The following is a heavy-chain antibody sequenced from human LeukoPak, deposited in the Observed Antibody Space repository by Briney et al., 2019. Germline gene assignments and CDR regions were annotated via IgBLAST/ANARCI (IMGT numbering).Heavy chain of an antibody. CDR1: GFSVSAHY. Sequence: GGSLRLSCAVSGFSVSAHYMSWVRQAPGKGLAWVSVIYSGGDTYYADSVKGRFTISRDDSRNTLYLQMNSLRAEDTAVYYCAGGDFWSGSHSYSDYWGQGTLVTVSS. CDR3: AGGDFWSGSHSYSDY. CDR2: IYSGGDT. V-gene: IGHV3-53*01. J-gene: IGHJ4*02. D-gene: IGHD3-3*01.